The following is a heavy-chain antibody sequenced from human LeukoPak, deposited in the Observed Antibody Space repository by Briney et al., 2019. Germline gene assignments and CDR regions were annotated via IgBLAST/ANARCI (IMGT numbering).Heavy chain of an antibody. D-gene: IGHD6-19*01. J-gene: IGHJ4*02. V-gene: IGHV4-59*08. Sequence: PSETLSLPCSVSGGHIDRVYWHWIRPPPRKGLEGIGYIDYSGSTKYNPSLQSRITMSRDTSKKQFSLKLTSVTAADTAMYYCASGAGWLIDYWGQGTLVSVSS. CDR1: GGHIDRVY. CDR2: IDYSGST. CDR3: ASGAGWLIDY.